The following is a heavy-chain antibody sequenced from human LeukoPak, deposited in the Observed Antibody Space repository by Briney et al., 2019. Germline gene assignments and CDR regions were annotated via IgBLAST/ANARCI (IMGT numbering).Heavy chain of an antibody. J-gene: IGHJ4*02. CDR2: IGLSGSPL. D-gene: IGHD3-22*01. CDR3: ARKDFSSGSFSY. Sequence: CIGLSGSPLYYADSVRGRFTISRDNAKNSLHLDMSSLRAEDTAVYYCARKDFSSGSFSYWGQGTLVTVSS. V-gene: IGHV3-11*04.